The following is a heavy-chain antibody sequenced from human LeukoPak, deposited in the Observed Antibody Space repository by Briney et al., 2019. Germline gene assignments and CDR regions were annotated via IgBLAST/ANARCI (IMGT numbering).Heavy chain of an antibody. Sequence: SETLSLTCTVSGGSISSYYWSWIRQPPGKGLEWIGYIYYSGSTNYNPSLKSRVTISVDTSKNQFSLKLSSVTAADTAVYYCARDRFLTYWGQGTLVTVSS. J-gene: IGHJ4*02. D-gene: IGHD2/OR15-2a*01. CDR1: GGSISSYY. CDR3: ARDRFLTY. V-gene: IGHV4-59*01. CDR2: IYYSGST.